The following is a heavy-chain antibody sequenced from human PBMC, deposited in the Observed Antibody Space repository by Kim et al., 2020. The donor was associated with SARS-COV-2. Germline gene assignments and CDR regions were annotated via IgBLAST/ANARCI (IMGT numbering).Heavy chain of an antibody. V-gene: IGHV3-33*06. CDR3: AKGGRPYGSGSYFVY. D-gene: IGHD3-10*01. CDR1: GFTFSSYG. Sequence: GGSLRLSCAASGFTFSSYGMHWVRQAPGKGLEWVAVIWYDGSNKYYADSVKGRFTISRDNSKNTLYLQMNSLRAEDTAVYYCAKGGRPYGSGSYFVYWGQGTLVTVSS. J-gene: IGHJ4*02. CDR2: IWYDGSNK.